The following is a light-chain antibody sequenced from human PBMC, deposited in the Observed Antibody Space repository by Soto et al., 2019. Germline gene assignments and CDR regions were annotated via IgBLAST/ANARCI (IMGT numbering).Light chain of an antibody. V-gene: IGKV3-20*01. Sequence: EIVLTQSPGTLSLSPGERATLSCRASQTVRNSYLAWYQQKPGQAPRLLIYGVSARATGIPDRFSGSGSGTDFTLTISRLEPEDFAVFYCQQYGSSPPLYTFGQGTKLEIK. CDR1: QTVRNSY. J-gene: IGKJ2*01. CDR3: QQYGSSPPLYT. CDR2: GVS.